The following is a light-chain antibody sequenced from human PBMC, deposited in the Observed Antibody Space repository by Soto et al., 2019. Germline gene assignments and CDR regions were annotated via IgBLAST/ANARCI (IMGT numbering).Light chain of an antibody. CDR1: QDISSH. J-gene: IGKJ3*01. V-gene: IGKV1-17*01. CDR2: AAS. CDR3: LQHNTYPFT. Sequence: DIQMTQSPSSLSASVGDRVTITCRASQDISSHLGWFQQKPGKAPKRLIYAASTLESGVPSRFSGSRSGTEFTLTISSLQPEDFATHYCLQHNTYPFTFGPGAKVDIK.